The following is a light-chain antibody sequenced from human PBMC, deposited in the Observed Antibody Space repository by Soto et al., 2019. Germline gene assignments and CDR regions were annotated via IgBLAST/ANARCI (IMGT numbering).Light chain of an antibody. CDR2: AAS. V-gene: IGKV1-9*01. J-gene: IGKJ1*01. Sequence: IQLTQSPASLSASVGDRVTITCRASQGISSYLAWYQQKPGKAPKLLIYAASTLQTGVPSRFSGSGSGTQFTLTISSLQPEDFATYYCQQSYSLPAFGLGTKVDIK. CDR3: QQSYSLPA. CDR1: QGISSY.